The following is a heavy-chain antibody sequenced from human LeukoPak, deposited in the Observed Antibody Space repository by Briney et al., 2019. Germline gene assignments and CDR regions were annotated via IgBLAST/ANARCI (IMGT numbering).Heavy chain of an antibody. V-gene: IGHV5-51*01. Sequence: GESLKISCKGSGYSFTNSWIGWVRQVPGKGLEWMGIIYPGDSDTRYSPSFQGQVTISTDKSISTAYLQWSSLKASDTAMYYCARHRGYNYGHYYFDYWGQGALVTVSS. CDR1: GYSFTNSW. D-gene: IGHD5-18*01. CDR2: IYPGDSDT. J-gene: IGHJ4*02. CDR3: ARHRGYNYGHYYFDY.